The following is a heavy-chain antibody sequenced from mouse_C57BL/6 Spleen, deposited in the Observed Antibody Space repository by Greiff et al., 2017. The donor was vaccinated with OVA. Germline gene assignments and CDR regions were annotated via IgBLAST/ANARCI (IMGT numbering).Heavy chain of an antibody. CDR2: IYPGSGNP. J-gene: IGHJ3*01. V-gene: IGHV1-76*01. CDR1: GYTFTDYY. CDR3: ARADDGDWWFAY. Sequence: QVQLKQSGAELVRPGASVKLSCKASGYTFTDYYINWVKQRPGQGLEWIARIYPGSGNPYYNEKFKGKATLTADTSYSTAYMQLSSLTSEVSAVYCCARADDGDWWFAYWGKGTLVTVSA. D-gene: IGHD2-3*01.